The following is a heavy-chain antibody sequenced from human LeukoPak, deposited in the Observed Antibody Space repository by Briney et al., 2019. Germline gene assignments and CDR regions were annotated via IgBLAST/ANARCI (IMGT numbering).Heavy chain of an antibody. D-gene: IGHD6-13*01. Sequence: SETLSLTCTVSGGSISSYYWSWIRQPPGKGLEWIGYIYYSGSTNYNPSLESRVTISVDTSKNQFSLKLSSVTAADTAVYYCARVRQQLVTDYWGQGTLVTVSS. CDR2: IYYSGST. V-gene: IGHV4-59*01. CDR1: GGSISSYY. CDR3: ARVRQQLVTDY. J-gene: IGHJ4*02.